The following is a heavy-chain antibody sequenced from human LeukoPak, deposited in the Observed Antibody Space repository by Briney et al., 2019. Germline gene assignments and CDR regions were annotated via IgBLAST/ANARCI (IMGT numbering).Heavy chain of an antibody. Sequence: GGSLRLSCAASGFTLSSNYMSWVRQAPGKGLEWVSVIYSGGSTYYTDSVTGRFTISRDNSKNTLYLQMNSLRAEDTAVYYCARVVRYYGSGSYYNDYWGQGTLVTVSS. V-gene: IGHV3-53*01. CDR1: GFTLSSNY. J-gene: IGHJ4*02. CDR2: IYSGGST. D-gene: IGHD3-10*01. CDR3: ARVVRYYGSGSYYNDY.